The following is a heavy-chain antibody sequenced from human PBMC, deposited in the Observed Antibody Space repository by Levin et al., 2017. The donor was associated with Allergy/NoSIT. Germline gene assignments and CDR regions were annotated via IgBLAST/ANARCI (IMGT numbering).Heavy chain of an antibody. CDR3: ARFPPTYQLQENPPKDFYYGLDV. V-gene: IGHV1-2*02. CDR2: IDPFSGDT. CDR1: GYTFTGYY. D-gene: IGHD2-2*01. J-gene: IGHJ6*02. Sequence: KTGESLKISCKASGYTFTGYYVHWVRQAPGQGLEWMGWIDPFSGDTNYAQKFQGKVTMTRDTMNTAYLELSRLRSDDTAVYYCARFPPTYQLQENPPKDFYYGLDVWGQGTTVIVSS.